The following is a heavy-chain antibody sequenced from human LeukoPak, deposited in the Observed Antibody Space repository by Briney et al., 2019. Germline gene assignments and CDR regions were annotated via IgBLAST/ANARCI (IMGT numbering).Heavy chain of an antibody. D-gene: IGHD2-2*01. CDR2: IYYSGST. CDR3: ARQVRGLFDP. J-gene: IGHJ5*02. Sequence: SETLSLTCTVSGGSISSSSYYWGWIRQPPGKGLEWIGSIYYSGSTYYNPSLKSRFTISVDTSKNQFSLKLSSVTAADTAVYYCARQVRGLFDPWGQGTLVTVSS. V-gene: IGHV4-39*01. CDR1: GGSISSSSYY.